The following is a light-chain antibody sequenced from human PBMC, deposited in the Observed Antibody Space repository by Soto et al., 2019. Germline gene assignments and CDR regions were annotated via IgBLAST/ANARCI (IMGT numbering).Light chain of an antibody. Sequence: QSVLAQPASVSGSLGQSVTISCTGTSSDVGAYNYVSWYQQQPGKAPKLMISEVSNRPSGVSNRFSGSKSGNTASLIISGLQAEDEADYYCCSFTSITTYVFGTGT. CDR3: CSFTSITTYV. CDR1: SSDVGAYNY. J-gene: IGLJ1*01. V-gene: IGLV2-14*01. CDR2: EVS.